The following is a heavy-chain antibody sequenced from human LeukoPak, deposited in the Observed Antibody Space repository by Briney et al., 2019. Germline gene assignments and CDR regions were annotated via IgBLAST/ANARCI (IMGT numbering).Heavy chain of an antibody. CDR1: GFTLSSYA. CDR2: ISASGGST. CDR3: ARAYCSSTRCSYYFDS. Sequence: GGSLRLSCAASGFTLSSYAMSWVRQAPGKGLEWVSSISASGGSTNYADSVKGRFTISRDNSKNTVYLQMNSLRAEDTAVYYCARAYCSSTRCSYYFDSWGQGTLVTVSS. V-gene: IGHV3-23*01. D-gene: IGHD2-2*01. J-gene: IGHJ4*02.